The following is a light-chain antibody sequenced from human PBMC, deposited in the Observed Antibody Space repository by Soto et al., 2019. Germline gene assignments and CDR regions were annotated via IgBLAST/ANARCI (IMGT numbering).Light chain of an antibody. V-gene: IGLV2-8*01. CDR2: EVS. CDR3: SSYAGSSNFYV. CDR1: SSDVGAYNY. Sequence: QSALTQPPSASGSPGQSVTISCTGTSSDVGAYNYVSWYQQHPGKAPKLMTYEVSKRPSGVPDRFSGSKSGNTASLTVSGLQAEDEAEYYCSSYAGSSNFYVFGTGTKVTVL. J-gene: IGLJ1*01.